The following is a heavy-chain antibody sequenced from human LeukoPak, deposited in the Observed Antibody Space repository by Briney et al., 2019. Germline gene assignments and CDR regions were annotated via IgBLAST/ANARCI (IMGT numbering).Heavy chain of an antibody. CDR3: ARGARQSDY. CDR2: IKHDGSEK. D-gene: IGHD6-6*01. J-gene: IGHJ4*02. Sequence: GGSLRLSCAASGFTFSSHWMTWVRQAPGKGPEWVANIKHDGSEKYYVDSVKGRFTISRDNAKNSLYLHMDSLRAEDSAVYYCARGARQSDYWGQGTLVTVSS. CDR1: GFTFSSHW. V-gene: IGHV3-7*01.